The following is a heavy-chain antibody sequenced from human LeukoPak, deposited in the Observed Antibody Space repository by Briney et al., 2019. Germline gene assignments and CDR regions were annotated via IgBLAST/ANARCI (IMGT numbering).Heavy chain of an antibody. CDR2: ISYDGSNK. CDR1: GFTFSSYA. D-gene: IGHD1-26*01. J-gene: IGHJ4*02. CDR3: ARVPSGSYYYYFDY. Sequence: GGSLRLSCAASGFTFSSYAMHWVRQAPGKGLEWVAVISYDGSNKYYADSVKGRFTISRDNPKNTLYLQMNSLRAEDTAVYYCARVPSGSYYYYFDYWGQGTLVTVSS. V-gene: IGHV3-30-3*01.